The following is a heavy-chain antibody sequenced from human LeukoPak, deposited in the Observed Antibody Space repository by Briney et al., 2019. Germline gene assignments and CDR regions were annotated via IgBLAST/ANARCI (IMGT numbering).Heavy chain of an antibody. CDR3: EGSAGY. J-gene: IGHJ4*02. D-gene: IGHD6-19*01. Sequence: GGPLRLSCAASGFTFSTYWMTWVRQAPGKGLEWVANIKKDGSEKYYVDSVKGRFTISRDNAKNSLYLQMNSLRVEDTAVYYCEGSAGYWGQGTLVTVSS. V-gene: IGHV3-7*01. CDR1: GFTFSTYW. CDR2: IKKDGSEK.